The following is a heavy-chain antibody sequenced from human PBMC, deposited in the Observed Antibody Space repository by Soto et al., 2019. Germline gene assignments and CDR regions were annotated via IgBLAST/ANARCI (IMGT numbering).Heavy chain of an antibody. CDR2: ITSSSDYI. CDR1: GFTISTYG. Sequence: EVQLVESEGGLVQPGGSLRLSCAASGFTISTYGMNWVRQAPGKGLEWVSFITSSSDYIYYADSVKGRFTISRDNAKNSLYLQMNSLRDEDTAVYYCARDEDGDDDFDSWGQGTLVTVSS. CDR3: ARDEDGDDDFDS. J-gene: IGHJ4*02. V-gene: IGHV3-48*02. D-gene: IGHD4-17*01.